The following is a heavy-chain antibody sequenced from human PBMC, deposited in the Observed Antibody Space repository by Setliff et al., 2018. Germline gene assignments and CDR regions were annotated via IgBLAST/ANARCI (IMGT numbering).Heavy chain of an antibody. J-gene: IGHJ4*02. CDR2: IYRSGTT. CDR1: GESIRSNNW. Sequence: SETLSLTCTVSGESIRSNNWWNWVRQPPGKGLEWIGDIYRSGTTNYNPSLKSRVTISADTSKNQFSLKLKSVTAADTAVYYCARAPGRNIRGDYWGQGALVTVSS. CDR3: ARAPGRNIRGDY. V-gene: IGHV4-4*02. D-gene: IGHD3-10*01.